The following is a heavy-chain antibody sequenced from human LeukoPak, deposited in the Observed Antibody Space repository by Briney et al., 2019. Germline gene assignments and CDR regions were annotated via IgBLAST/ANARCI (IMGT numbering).Heavy chain of an antibody. Sequence: GGSLRLSCAASGFTFSSYGMSWVHQAPGKGLEWVSAISGSGDNTYYADSVKGRFTISRDNSKNTLYLQMNSLRAEDTAVYYCAKLGGSITFWGQGTLVTVSS. CDR1: GFTFSSYG. D-gene: IGHD3-10*01. CDR3: AKLGGSITF. J-gene: IGHJ4*02. CDR2: ISGSGDNT. V-gene: IGHV3-23*01.